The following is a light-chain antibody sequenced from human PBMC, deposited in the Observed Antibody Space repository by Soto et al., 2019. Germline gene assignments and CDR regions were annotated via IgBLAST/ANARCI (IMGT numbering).Light chain of an antibody. CDR1: QSISSY. Sequence: DIQMAQSPSSLSASVGDRVTITCRASQSISSYFNWYQQKPGKAPKLLIYAASSLQSGVPSRFSGSGSGTDFTLTISSLQPDDFATYYCQQSYSTPPTFGGGTKVDIK. CDR2: AAS. CDR3: QQSYSTPPT. V-gene: IGKV1-39*01. J-gene: IGKJ4*01.